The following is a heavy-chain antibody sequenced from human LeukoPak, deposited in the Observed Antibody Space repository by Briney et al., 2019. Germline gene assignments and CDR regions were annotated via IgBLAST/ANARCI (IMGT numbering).Heavy chain of an antibody. D-gene: IGHD3-9*01. CDR1: GDSVSSTTYY. CDR3: ARLSKRRYFDYIFDS. Sequence: SETLSLTCTVSGDSVSSTTYYWGWIRQPPGKGLEWMANIYYTGSTYSNPSLKSRVSMSVDTSKNQFSLKMSSLTAADTAVYFCARLSKRRYFDYIFDSWGQGTLVTVSS. V-gene: IGHV4-39*01. CDR2: IYYTGST. J-gene: IGHJ4*02.